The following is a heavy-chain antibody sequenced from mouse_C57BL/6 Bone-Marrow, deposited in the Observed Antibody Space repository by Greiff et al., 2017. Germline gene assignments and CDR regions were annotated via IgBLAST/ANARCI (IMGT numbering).Heavy chain of an antibody. CDR3: ARGDYGRYVDY. D-gene: IGHD1-1*01. J-gene: IGHJ2*01. Sequence: QVQLQQPGAELVKPGASVKLSCKASGYTFTSYWMQWVKQRPGQGLEWIGEIDPSDSYTNYNQKFKGKATLTVDTSSSTAYMQLSSLTSEDSAVYYCARGDYGRYVDYWGQGTTLTVSS. V-gene: IGHV1-50*01. CDR1: GYTFTSYW. CDR2: IDPSDSYT.